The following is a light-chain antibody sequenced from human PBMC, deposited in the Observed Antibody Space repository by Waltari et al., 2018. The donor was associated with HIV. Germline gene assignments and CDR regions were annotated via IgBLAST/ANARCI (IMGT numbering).Light chain of an antibody. CDR3: ASYTSSNVV. CDR2: EVS. J-gene: IGLJ3*02. V-gene: IGLV2-14*01. CDR1: SSDIGGYNS. Sequence: QSALTQPASVSGSPGQSITISCTGISSDIGGYNSVSWYQQHPGKAPKRMIYEVSDRPSGVSFRFPGSKSGNTASLTISGLQAEDEGDYYCASYTSSNVVFGGGTKLTVL.